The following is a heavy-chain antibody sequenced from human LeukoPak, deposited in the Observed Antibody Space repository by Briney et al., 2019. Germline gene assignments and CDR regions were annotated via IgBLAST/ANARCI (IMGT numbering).Heavy chain of an antibody. J-gene: IGHJ4*02. D-gene: IGHD5-18*01. CDR2: INHSGST. Sequence: SETLSLTCAVYGGSFSGYYWSWIRQPPGKGLEWIGEINHSGSTNYNPSLKSRVTISVDTSKDQFSLKLSSVTAADTAVYYCARPAGGYSSFFDYWGQGTLVTVSS. V-gene: IGHV4-34*01. CDR3: ARPAGGYSSFFDY. CDR1: GGSFSGYY.